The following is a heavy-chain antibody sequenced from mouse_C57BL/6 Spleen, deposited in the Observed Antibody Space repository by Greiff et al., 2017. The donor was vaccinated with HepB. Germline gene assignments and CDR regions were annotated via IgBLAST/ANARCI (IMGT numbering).Heavy chain of an antibody. Sequence: VQLKESGGGLVKPGGSLKLSCAASGFTFSDYGMHWVRQAPEKGLEWVAYISSGSSTIYYADTVKGRFTISRDNAKNTLFLQMTSLRSEDTAMYYCARTITTVVAHYAMDYWGQGTSVTVSS. CDR3: ARTITTVVAHYAMDY. D-gene: IGHD1-1*01. J-gene: IGHJ4*01. V-gene: IGHV5-17*01. CDR2: ISSGSSTI. CDR1: GFTFSDYG.